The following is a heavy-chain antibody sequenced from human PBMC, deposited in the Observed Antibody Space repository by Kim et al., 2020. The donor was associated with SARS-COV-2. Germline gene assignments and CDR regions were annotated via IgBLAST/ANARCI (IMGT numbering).Heavy chain of an antibody. V-gene: IGHV4-59*01. Sequence: SETLSLTCTVSGGSISSYYWSWIRQPPGKGLEWIGYIYYSGSTNYNPSLKSRVTISVDTSKNQFSLKLSSVTAADTAVYYCARSLYLAGYFDYWGQGTLVTVSS. J-gene: IGHJ4*02. CDR1: GGSISSYY. CDR3: ARSLYLAGYFDY. CDR2: IYYSGST. D-gene: IGHD6-19*01.